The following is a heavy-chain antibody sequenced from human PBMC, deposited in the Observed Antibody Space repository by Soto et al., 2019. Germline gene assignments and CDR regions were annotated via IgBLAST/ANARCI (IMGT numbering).Heavy chain of an antibody. CDR1: GFTFSRYW. CDR2: ISSDGSNI. V-gene: IGHV3-74*01. Sequence: EVQLVESGGGLVQPGGSLRLSCAASGFTFSRYWMHWVRQVPGKGLVWVSRISSDGSNIIYADSVKGRCTISRDDAKNTLYLQMNNLRDEDTAVYYCGRDQTMAGPTTLDYWGQGALVTVSS. J-gene: IGHJ4*02. D-gene: IGHD6-19*01. CDR3: GRDQTMAGPTTLDY.